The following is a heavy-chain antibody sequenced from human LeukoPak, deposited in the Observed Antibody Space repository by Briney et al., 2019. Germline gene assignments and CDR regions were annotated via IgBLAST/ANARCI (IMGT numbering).Heavy chain of an antibody. CDR1: GYTLTELS. CDR2: FDPEDGET. Sequence: ASVKVSCKVSGYTLTELSMHWVRQAPGKGLEWMGGFDPEDGETIYAQKFQGRVTTTEDTSTDTAYMELSSLRSEDTAVYYCATGVPDFWSGSGDYWGQGTLVTVSS. CDR3: ATGVPDFWSGSGDY. J-gene: IGHJ4*02. D-gene: IGHD3-3*01. V-gene: IGHV1-24*01.